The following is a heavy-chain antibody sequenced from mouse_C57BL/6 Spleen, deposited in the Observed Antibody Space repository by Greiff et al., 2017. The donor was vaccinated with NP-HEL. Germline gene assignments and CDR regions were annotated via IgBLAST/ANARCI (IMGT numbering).Heavy chain of an antibody. CDR1: GYSFTGYF. J-gene: IGHJ1*03. V-gene: IGHV1-20*01. D-gene: IGHD1-1*01. CDR3: AVYYGSSYEYFDV. CDR2: INPYNGDP. Sequence: VQLQQSGPELVKPGASVKISCKASGYSFTGYFMHWVMQSHGKSLEWIGRINPYNGDPFYNQKFKGKATLTVDKSSSTAHMELRSLTSEDSAVYYCAVYYGSSYEYFDVWGTGTTVTVSS.